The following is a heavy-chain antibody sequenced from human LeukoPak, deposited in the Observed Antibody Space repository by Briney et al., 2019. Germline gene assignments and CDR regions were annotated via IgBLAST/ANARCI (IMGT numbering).Heavy chain of an antibody. V-gene: IGHV3-30*05. Sequence: GGSLRLSCAASGFTFSSYSMNWVRQAPGKGLEWVAVISYDGSNKYYADSVKGRFTISRDNSKNTLYLQMNSLRAEDTAVYYCARDLYDFWSGYGIDYWGQGTLVTVSS. CDR3: ARDLYDFWSGYGIDY. J-gene: IGHJ4*02. CDR1: GFTFSSYS. D-gene: IGHD3-3*01. CDR2: ISYDGSNK.